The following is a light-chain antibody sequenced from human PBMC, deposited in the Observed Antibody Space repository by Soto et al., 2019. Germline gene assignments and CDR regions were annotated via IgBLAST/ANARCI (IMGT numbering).Light chain of an antibody. CDR2: RDS. Sequence: SYELTQPLSVSVGLGQTARITCGGNDIENKNVHWYQQKPGQAPVLVLFRDSNRPSGISERFSGSNSGNTATLSISGAQDGDEADYYCQVWASNTYVFGSGNKVTVL. CDR1: DIENKN. CDR3: QVWASNTYV. V-gene: IGLV3-9*01. J-gene: IGLJ1*01.